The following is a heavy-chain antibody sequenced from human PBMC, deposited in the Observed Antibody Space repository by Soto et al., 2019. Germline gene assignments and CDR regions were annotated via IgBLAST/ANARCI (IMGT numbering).Heavy chain of an antibody. CDR3: ARVMVRGVGWDAFDI. CDR1: GFTFSSYG. V-gene: IGHV3-33*01. CDR2: IWYDGSNK. D-gene: IGHD3-10*01. J-gene: IGHJ3*02. Sequence: GGSLRLSCAASGFTFSSYGMHWVRQAPGKGLEWVAVIWYDGSNKYYADSVKGRFTISRDNSKNTLYLQMNSLRAEDTAVYYCARVMVRGVGWDAFDIWGQGTMVTVSS.